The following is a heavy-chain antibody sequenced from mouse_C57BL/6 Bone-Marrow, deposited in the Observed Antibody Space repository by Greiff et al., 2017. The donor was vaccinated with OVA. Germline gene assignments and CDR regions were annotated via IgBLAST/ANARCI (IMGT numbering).Heavy chain of an antibody. D-gene: IGHD1-1*01. J-gene: IGHJ1*03. CDR3: ARLGGSRGPYFDV. Sequence: VQVVESGPELVKPGASVKISCKASGYAFSSSWLNWVKQRPGTGLEWIGRIYPGDGDPNYPGKFKGTATLTADKSSSPAYMQLSSLASEDSAVYCCARLGGSRGPYFDVWGTGTTVTVSS. CDR1: GYAFSSSW. CDR2: IYPGDGDP. V-gene: IGHV1-82*01.